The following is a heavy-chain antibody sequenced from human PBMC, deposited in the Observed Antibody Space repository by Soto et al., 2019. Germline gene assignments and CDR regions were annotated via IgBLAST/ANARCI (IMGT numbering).Heavy chain of an antibody. CDR3: ARDFRVPAAIGFDP. Sequence: GASVKVSCKASGYTFTSYAMHWVRQAPGQRLEWMGWINAGNGNTIYSQKFQGRVTITRDTSASTAYMELSSLRSEDTAVYYCARDFRVPAAIGFDPWGQGTLVTVSS. J-gene: IGHJ5*02. CDR1: GYTFTSYA. D-gene: IGHD2-2*01. CDR2: INAGNGNT. V-gene: IGHV1-3*01.